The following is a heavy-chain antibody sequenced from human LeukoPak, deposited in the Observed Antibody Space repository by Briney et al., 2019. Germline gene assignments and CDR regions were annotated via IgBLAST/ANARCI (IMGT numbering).Heavy chain of an antibody. CDR3: ARRGPWTFEGVTMVRGATVGLYYMDV. D-gene: IGHD3-10*01. CDR1: GYSISNGYY. CDR2: INHSGST. Sequence: PSETLSLTCTVSGYSISNGYYWSWIRQPPGKGLEWIGEINHSGSTNYNPSLKSRVTISVDTSKNQFSLKLSSVTAADTAVYYCARRGPWTFEGVTMVRGATVGLYYMDVWGKGTTVTISS. J-gene: IGHJ6*03. V-gene: IGHV4-34*01.